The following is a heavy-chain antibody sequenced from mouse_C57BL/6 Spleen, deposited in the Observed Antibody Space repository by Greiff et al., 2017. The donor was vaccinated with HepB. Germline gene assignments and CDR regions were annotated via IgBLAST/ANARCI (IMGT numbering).Heavy chain of an antibody. J-gene: IGHJ4*01. D-gene: IGHD2-2*01. CDR1: GYTFTSYW. CDR2: IDPSGSYT. V-gene: IGHV1-69*01. Sequence: QVQLQQPGAELVMPGASVKLSCKASGYTFTSYWMHWVQQRPGQGLEWIGEIDPSGSYTNYNQKFKGKSTLTVDKASSTAYMQLSSLTSEDSAVYYCARYRVTTNYYAMDYWGQGTSVTVAS. CDR3: ARYRVTTNYYAMDY.